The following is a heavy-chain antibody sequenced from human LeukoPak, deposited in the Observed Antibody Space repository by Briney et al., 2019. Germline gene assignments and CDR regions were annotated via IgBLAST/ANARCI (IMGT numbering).Heavy chain of an antibody. CDR1: GGSISSSSYY. CDR3: ARDGDIAAAGSFDY. V-gene: IGHV4-39*07. D-gene: IGHD6-13*01. J-gene: IGHJ4*02. CDR2: IYYSGST. Sequence: SETLSLTCTVSGGSISSSSYYWGWIRQPPGKGLEWIGSIYYSGSTYYNPSLKSRVTISVDTSKNQFSLKLSSVTAADTAVYYCARDGDIAAAGSFDYWGQGTLVTVSS.